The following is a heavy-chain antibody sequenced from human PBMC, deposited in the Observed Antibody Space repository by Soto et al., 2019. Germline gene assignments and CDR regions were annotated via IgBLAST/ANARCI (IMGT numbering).Heavy chain of an antibody. CDR2: FRTSGDGGTT. CDR3: AKKVNSGPGSQYFDY. CDR1: GFTVSSYS. J-gene: IGHJ4*02. Sequence: RGSLRLSCAASGFTVSSYSMSWVRQAPGKGLEWVSGFRTSGDGGTTYYADSVKGRFTISRDNSKNMLFLQMNSLRAEDTAIYYCAKKVNSGPGSQYFDYWGQGTQVTVSS. V-gene: IGHV3-23*01. D-gene: IGHD3-10*01.